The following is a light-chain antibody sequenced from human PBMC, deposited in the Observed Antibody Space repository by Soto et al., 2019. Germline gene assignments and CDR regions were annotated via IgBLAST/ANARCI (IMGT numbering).Light chain of an antibody. J-gene: IGLJ3*02. CDR3: SSYTTSSTHWV. V-gene: IGLV2-14*01. CDR1: SSDVGGYNY. CDR2: EVS. Sequence: QSALTQPASVSGSPGQSITISCTGSSSDVGGYNYVSWYQQHPGKAPKLMIYEVSNRPSGVSTRFSGSKSGNTASLTISGLQAEDEADYYCSSYTTSSTHWVFGGGTKLNVL.